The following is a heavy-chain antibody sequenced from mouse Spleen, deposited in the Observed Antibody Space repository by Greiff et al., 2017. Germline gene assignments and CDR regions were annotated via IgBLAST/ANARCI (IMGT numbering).Heavy chain of an antibody. CDR1: GYTFTSYR. J-gene: IGHJ1*01. CDR3: ARSDRRGYFDV. V-gene: IGHV1-55*01. CDR2: IYPGSGST. Sequence: VKLQESGAELVKPGASVKMSCKASGYTFTSYRITWVKQRPGQGLEWIGDIYPGSGSTNYNEKFKSKATLTVDTSSSTAYMQLSSLTSEDSAVYYCARSDRRGYFDVWGAGTTVTVSS.